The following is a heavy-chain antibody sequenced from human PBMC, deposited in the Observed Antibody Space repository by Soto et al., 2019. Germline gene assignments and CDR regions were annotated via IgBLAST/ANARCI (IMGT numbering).Heavy chain of an antibody. CDR1: GYTFTGYF. CDR2: INPNSGDT. V-gene: IGHV1-2*04. J-gene: IGHJ6*02. Sequence: ASVKVSCKTSGYTFTGYFIHWVRQAPGQGLEWMGRINPNSGDTHYAQKFQGSVTLTRDTSISTAYMELTSLRYDDTAVYFCARDLDACSGGSCYPGSYKYYSAMDVWGQGTTVTVSS. CDR3: ARDLDACSGGSCYPGSYKYYSAMDV. D-gene: IGHD2-15*01.